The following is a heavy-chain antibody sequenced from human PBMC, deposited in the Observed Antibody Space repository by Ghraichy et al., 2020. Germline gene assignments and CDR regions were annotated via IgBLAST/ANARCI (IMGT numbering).Heavy chain of an antibody. D-gene: IGHD6-19*01. V-gene: IGHV4-31*03. CDR2: IYYSGST. CDR1: GASISSGGYY. Sequence: SETLSLTCTVSGASISSGGYYWSWIRQHPGKGLEWIGYIYYSGSTYYNPSLKSRVSISVDTSKNQFSLKLSSVTAADTAVYYCARKAYSSGWGFDYWGQGSLVAVSS. CDR3: ARKAYSSGWGFDY. J-gene: IGHJ4*02.